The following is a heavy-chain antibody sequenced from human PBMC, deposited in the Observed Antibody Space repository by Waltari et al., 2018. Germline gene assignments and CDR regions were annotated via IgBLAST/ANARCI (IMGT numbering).Heavy chain of an antibody. CDR3: AREHTITIFGVVQNWFDP. CDR1: GGSISSYY. CDR2: IYYSGST. J-gene: IGHJ5*02. V-gene: IGHV4-59*01. Sequence: QVQLQESGPGLVKPSETLSLTCTVSGGSISSYYWNWIRQPPGKGLEWIGYIYYSGSTNYNPSLKSRVTISVDTSKNQFSLKLSSVTAADTAVYYCAREHTITIFGVVQNWFDPWGQGTLVTVSS. D-gene: IGHD3-3*01.